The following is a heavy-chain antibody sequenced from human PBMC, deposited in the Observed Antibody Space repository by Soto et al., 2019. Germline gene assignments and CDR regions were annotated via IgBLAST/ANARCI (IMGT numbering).Heavy chain of an antibody. CDR2: INPNSGGT. Sequence: QEQLVQSGAEVKKPGASVKVSCKASGYTFSGYYIHWLRQAPGQGLEWMGWINPNSGGTNYAQKFQGRVTVTRDTPTSTAYMELSRLTSDDTVVYYCARSLTEGYCTITGCYTRPLYGMDVWGQGTTVTVSS. CDR1: GYTFSGYY. J-gene: IGHJ6*02. D-gene: IGHD2-2*02. V-gene: IGHV1-2*02. CDR3: ARSLTEGYCTITGCYTRPLYGMDV.